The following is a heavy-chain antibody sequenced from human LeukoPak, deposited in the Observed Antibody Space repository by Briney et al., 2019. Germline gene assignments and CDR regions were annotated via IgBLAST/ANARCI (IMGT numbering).Heavy chain of an antibody. J-gene: IGHJ6*03. CDR1: VGTFSSYA. V-gene: IGHV1-69*05. D-gene: IGHD6-6*01. CDR2: IIPIFGTA. CDR3: AREGLGSSSSDYYYYMDV. Sequence: SVKVSCKASVGTFSSYAISWVRQAPGQGLEWMGGIIPIFGTANYAQKFQGRVTITTDESTSTAYMELSSLRSEDTAVYYCAREGLGSSSSDYYYYMDVWGKGTTVTVSS.